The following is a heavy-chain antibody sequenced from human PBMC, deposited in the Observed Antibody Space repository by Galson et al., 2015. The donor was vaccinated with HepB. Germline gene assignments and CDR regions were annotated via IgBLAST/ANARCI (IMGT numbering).Heavy chain of an antibody. V-gene: IGHV4-34*01. D-gene: IGHD6-13*01. J-gene: IGHJ6*02. CDR3: ARDRTYYYSSSWMTGGGGYYYGMDV. CDR2: INHSGST. Sequence: LSLTCAVYGGSFSGYYWSWIRQPPGKGLEWIGEINHSGSTNYNPSLKSRVTISVDTSKNQFSLKLSSVTAADTAVYYCARDRTYYYSSSWMTGGGGYYYGMDVWGQGTTVTVSS. CDR1: GGSFSGYY.